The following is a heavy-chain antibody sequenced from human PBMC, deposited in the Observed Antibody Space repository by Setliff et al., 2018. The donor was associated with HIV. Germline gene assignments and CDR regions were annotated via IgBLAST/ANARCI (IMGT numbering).Heavy chain of an antibody. CDR3: ARGTLWSSGYYLYWYLDL. Sequence: PSETLSLTCSVSGGSINSDNYYWSWIRQPAGKGLEWIGRIYTSGTTNYNPSLKTRVTFSVDTSKNQFSLRLSSVTAADTAVYYCARGTLWSSGYYLYWYLDLWGHGTLVTVSS. D-gene: IGHD3-22*01. CDR1: GGSINSDNYY. V-gene: IGHV4-61*02. CDR2: IYTSGTT. J-gene: IGHJ2*01.